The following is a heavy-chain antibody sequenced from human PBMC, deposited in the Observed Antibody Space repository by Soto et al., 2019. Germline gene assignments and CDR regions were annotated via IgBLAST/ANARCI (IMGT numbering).Heavy chain of an antibody. CDR1: GYIFTSYV. J-gene: IGHJ4*02. CDR2: INAGNGNT. V-gene: IGHV1-3*01. Sequence: QVQIVQSGAEVKKPGASVRVSCKASGYIFTSYVMHWVRQAPGQRLEWMGWINAGNGNTKYSPKYQGRVTITRDTSASAAHMDLSSLTSEDTAVYFCARGNQEHDYWGQGTLVTVSS. D-gene: IGHD1-26*01. CDR3: ARGNQEHDY.